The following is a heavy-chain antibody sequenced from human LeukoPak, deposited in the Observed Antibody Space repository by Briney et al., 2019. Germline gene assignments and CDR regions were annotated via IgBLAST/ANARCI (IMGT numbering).Heavy chain of an antibody. CDR2: IRYDGSNK. D-gene: IGHD6-13*01. CDR3: AKDGPYSSSWYPDY. CDR1: GFTFSSYG. Sequence: GGSLRLSCAASGFTFSSYGMHWVRQAPGKGLEWVAFIRYDGSNKYYVDSVKGRFTISRDNSKNTLYLQMNSLRAEDTAVYYCAKDGPYSSSWYPDYWGQGTLVTVSS. J-gene: IGHJ4*02. V-gene: IGHV3-30*02.